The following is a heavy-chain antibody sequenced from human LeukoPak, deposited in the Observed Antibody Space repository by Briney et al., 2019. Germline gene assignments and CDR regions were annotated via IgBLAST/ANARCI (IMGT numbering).Heavy chain of an antibody. CDR2: INPNSGGT. Sequence: ASVKVSCKASGYTFTGYYMHWVRQAPGQGLEWMGWINPNSGGTNYAQKVQGRVTMTRDTSISTAYMELSRLRSDDTAVYYCARSDVLRAAYYYYYMDVWGKGTTVTVSS. V-gene: IGHV1-2*02. D-gene: IGHD3-3*01. CDR3: ARSDVLRAAYYYYYMDV. J-gene: IGHJ6*03. CDR1: GYTFTGYY.